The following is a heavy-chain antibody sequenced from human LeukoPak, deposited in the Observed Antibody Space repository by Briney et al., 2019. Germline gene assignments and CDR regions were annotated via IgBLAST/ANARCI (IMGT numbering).Heavy chain of an antibody. CDR2: IYHSGST. V-gene: IGHV4-38-2*02. CDR3: ARGTGGNHNYYYYYMDV. CDR1: GYSISSGYY. J-gene: IGHJ6*03. Sequence: PSETLSLTCTVSGYSISSGYYWGWIRQPPGKGLEWIGSIYHSGSTYYNPSLKSRVTISVDTSKNQFSLKLSSVTAADTAVYYCARGTGGNHNYYYYYMDVWGKGTTVTVSS. D-gene: IGHD4-23*01.